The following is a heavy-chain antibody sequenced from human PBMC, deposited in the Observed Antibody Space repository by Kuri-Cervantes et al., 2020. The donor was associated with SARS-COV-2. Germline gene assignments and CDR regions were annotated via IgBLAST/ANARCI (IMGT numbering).Heavy chain of an antibody. D-gene: IGHD6-13*01. V-gene: IGHV3-23*01. J-gene: IGHJ4*02. CDR3: ARMTTKQQLVPQGFDY. CDR1: GFTFSSYA. CDR2: ISGSGGST. Sequence: GESLKISCEASGFTFSSYAMSWVRQAPGKGLEWVSAISGSGGSTYYADSVKGRFTISRDNSKNTLYLQMNSLRAEDTAVYYCARMTTKQQLVPQGFDYWGQGTLVTVSS.